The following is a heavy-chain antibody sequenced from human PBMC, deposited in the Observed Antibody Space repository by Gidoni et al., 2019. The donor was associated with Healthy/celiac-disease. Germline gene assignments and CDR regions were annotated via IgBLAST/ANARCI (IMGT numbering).Heavy chain of an antibody. D-gene: IGHD5-18*01. Sequence: EVQLLESGGGLVQPGGSLRLSCAASGFTFSSYAMSWVRQAPGKGLEWVSAISGSGGSTYYADSVKGRFTISRDNSKNTLYLQMNSLRAEDTAVYYCAKFVSPHTAMVAPFDYWGQGTLVTVSS. CDR2: ISGSGGST. V-gene: IGHV3-23*01. J-gene: IGHJ4*02. CDR3: AKFVSPHTAMVAPFDY. CDR1: GFTFSSYA.